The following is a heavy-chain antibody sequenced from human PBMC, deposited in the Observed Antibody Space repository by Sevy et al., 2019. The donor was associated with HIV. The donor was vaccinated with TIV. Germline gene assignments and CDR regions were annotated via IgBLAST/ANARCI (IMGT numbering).Heavy chain of an antibody. CDR1: GGSISSGGYY. Sequence: SETLSLTCTVSGGSISSGGYYWSWIRQHPGKGLEWIGYIYYSGSTYYNPSLKSRVTISVDTTKNQFSLKLSSVTAADTAVYYCAREGNYYDSSGYYSGAFDIWGQGTMVTVSS. CDR2: IYYSGST. D-gene: IGHD3-22*01. V-gene: IGHV4-31*03. CDR3: AREGNYYDSSGYYSGAFDI. J-gene: IGHJ3*02.